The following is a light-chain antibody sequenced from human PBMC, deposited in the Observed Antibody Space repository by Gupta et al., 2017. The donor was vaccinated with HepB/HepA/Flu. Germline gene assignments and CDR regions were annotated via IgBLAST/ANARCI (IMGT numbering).Light chain of an antibody. CDR2: DNN. CDR1: SSNIGNSY. J-gene: IGLJ1*01. V-gene: IGLV1-51*01. CDR3: GTWDSSRSTGLYV. Sequence: QSLLTQPPSVFAAPGQTVTISCSGTSSNIGNSYVSWYQQLPGTAPKLLIYDNNKRPSGIPDRFSGSKSGTSATLGITGLQTGDEADYYCGTWDSSRSTGLYVFGPGTKVTVL.